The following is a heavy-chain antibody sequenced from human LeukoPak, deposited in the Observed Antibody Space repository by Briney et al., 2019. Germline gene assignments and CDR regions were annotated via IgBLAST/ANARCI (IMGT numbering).Heavy chain of an antibody. V-gene: IGHV4-38-2*01. J-gene: IGHJ4*02. D-gene: IGHD4-23*01. Sequence: SETLSLTCAVSGYSISSGYYRGWIRQPPGKGLEWIGSIYHSGSTYYNPSLKSRVTISVDTSKNQFSLKLSSVTAADTAVYYCARRVVSASFDYWGQGTLVTVSS. CDR1: GYSISSGYY. CDR2: IYHSGST. CDR3: ARRVVSASFDY.